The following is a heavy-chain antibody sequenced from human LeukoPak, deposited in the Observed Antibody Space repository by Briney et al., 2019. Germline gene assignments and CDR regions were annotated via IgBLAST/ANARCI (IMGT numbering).Heavy chain of an antibody. D-gene: IGHD2-2*01. CDR1: GFTFSSYG. Sequence: PGGSLRLSCAASGFTFSSYGMHWVRQAPGKGLEWVAVISYDGSNKYYADSVKGRFTISRDNSKNTLYLQMNSLRAEDTAVYYCAKTPARYCSSTSCSQHYFDYWGQGTLVTVSS. CDR2: ISYDGSNK. CDR3: AKTPARYCSSTSCSQHYFDY. J-gene: IGHJ4*02. V-gene: IGHV3-30*18.